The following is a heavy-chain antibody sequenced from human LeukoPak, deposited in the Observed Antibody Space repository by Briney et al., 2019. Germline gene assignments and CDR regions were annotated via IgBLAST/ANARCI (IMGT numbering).Heavy chain of an antibody. Sequence: GASVKVSCKASGGTFSSYAISWVRQAPGQGLEWMGRIIPILGIANYAQKFQGRVPITADKSTSTAYVELSSLRSEDTAVYYCARATFDRMDVWGQGTTVTVSS. CDR3: ARATFDRMDV. CDR2: IIPILGIA. CDR1: GGTFSSYA. V-gene: IGHV1-69*04. J-gene: IGHJ6*02. D-gene: IGHD3-16*01.